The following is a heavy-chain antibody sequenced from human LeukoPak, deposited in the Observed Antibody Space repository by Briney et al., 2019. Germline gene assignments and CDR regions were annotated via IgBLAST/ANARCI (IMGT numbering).Heavy chain of an antibody. D-gene: IGHD2-21*01. CDR2: ISHTEGT. CDR3: ARIRCGHSGSVCYNP. J-gene: IGHJ5*02. Sequence: PSETLSLTCGVFGVSINDYYWSWIRQSPGRGLEWIGEISHTEGTRYNPSLESRVTMSVGTSENQLSLKLIFVTAADTAVYYCARIRCGHSGSVCYNPWGLGTPVTVSS. V-gene: IGHV4-34*01. CDR1: GVSINDYY.